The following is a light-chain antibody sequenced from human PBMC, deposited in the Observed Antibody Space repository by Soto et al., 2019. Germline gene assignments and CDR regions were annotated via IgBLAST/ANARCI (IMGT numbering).Light chain of an antibody. V-gene: IGKV3-20*01. Sequence: EIGLTQSPGTLSLSPGDRATLSCRASQSVGSNYLAWFQQKPGQAPRLLIYGASSRATGISDRFSGSGSGTDFTLTIRRLEPEDFAVYYCHQYAGSPRTFGQGTRLEIK. CDR1: QSVGSNY. J-gene: IGKJ2*01. CDR2: GAS. CDR3: HQYAGSPRT.